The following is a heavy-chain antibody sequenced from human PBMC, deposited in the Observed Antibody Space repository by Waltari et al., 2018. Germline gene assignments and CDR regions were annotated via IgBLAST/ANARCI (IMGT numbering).Heavy chain of an antibody. J-gene: IGHJ4*02. D-gene: IGHD4-17*01. CDR3: ARHTLDDYGGWDDY. V-gene: IGHV3-23*01. CDR2: ISASGGRT. Sequence: EVELLESGGGFVQPGGSLRVSCAAPGFSFSSYALTWVRQAPGKGLEWVSVISASGGRTDYADSVKGRFSVSRDNFKNILYVQMNSLRVEDTAVYYCARHTLDDYGGWDDYWGQGTLVTVSS. CDR1: GFSFSSYA.